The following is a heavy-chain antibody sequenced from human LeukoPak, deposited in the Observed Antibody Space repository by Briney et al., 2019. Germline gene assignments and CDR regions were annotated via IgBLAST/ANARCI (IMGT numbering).Heavy chain of an antibody. Sequence: ASVKVSCKASGYTFTSYGTSWVRQAPGQGLEWMGGIIPIFGTANYAQKFQGRVTITADESTSTAYMELSSLRSEDTAVYYCARAKVAVTPWYYYYGMNVWGQGTTVTVSS. CDR2: IIPIFGTA. CDR3: ARAKVAVTPWYYYYGMNV. D-gene: IGHD2-15*01. J-gene: IGHJ6*02. V-gene: IGHV1-69*13. CDR1: GYTFTSYG.